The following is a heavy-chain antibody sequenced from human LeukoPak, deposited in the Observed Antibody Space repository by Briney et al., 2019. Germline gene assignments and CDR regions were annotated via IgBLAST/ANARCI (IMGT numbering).Heavy chain of an antibody. Sequence: PGGSLRLSCAASGFTVSSNYMSWVRQAPGKGLEWVSVIYGGGATYYADSVKGRFSISRDTSNNIVSLQMNDLRADDTAMYYCARDSANYHFAFWGQGTLVTVSS. CDR1: GFTVSSNY. J-gene: IGHJ4*02. D-gene: IGHD4/OR15-4a*01. CDR3: ARDSANYHFAF. CDR2: IYGGGAT. V-gene: IGHV3-66*01.